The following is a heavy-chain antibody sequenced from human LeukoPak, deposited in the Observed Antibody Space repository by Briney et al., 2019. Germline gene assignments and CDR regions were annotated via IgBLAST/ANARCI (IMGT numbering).Heavy chain of an antibody. CDR1: GFTFSSYA. CDR3: ASRVQGY. CDR2: ISSNGGST. Sequence: GGSLRLSCAASGFTFSSYAMHWVRQAPGRGLEYVSAISSNGGSTYYANSVKGRFTISRDNSKNTLYLQMGSLRAEDMAVYYRASRVQGYWGQGTLVTVSS. V-gene: IGHV3-64*01. J-gene: IGHJ4*02.